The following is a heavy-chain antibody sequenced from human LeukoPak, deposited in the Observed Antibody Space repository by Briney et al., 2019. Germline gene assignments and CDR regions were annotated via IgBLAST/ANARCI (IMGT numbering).Heavy chain of an antibody. J-gene: IGHJ3*02. Sequence: GGSLRLSCAASGFTFSSYAMSWVRQAPGKGLEWVSAISGSGGSTYYADSVKGRFTISRDNSKNTLYLQMNSLRAEDTAVYYCAKDGIRSYYYDSSGYDDAFDIWGQGTMVTVSS. CDR3: AKDGIRSYYYDSSGYDDAFDI. CDR1: GFTFSSYA. V-gene: IGHV3-23*01. D-gene: IGHD3-22*01. CDR2: ISGSGGST.